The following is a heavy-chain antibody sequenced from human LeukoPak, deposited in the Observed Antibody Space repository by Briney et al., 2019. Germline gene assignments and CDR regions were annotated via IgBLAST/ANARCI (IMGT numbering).Heavy chain of an antibody. J-gene: IGHJ4*02. CDR2: ISSSSSYI. Sequence: PGGSLRLSCAASGFTFSSYSMNWVRQAPGKGLEWVSSISSSSSYIYYADSVRGRFTISRDNAKNSLYLQMNSLRAEDTAVYYCARDPLRYFDWLLGRVYFDYWGQGTLVTVS. CDR3: ARDPLRYFDWLLGRVYFDY. D-gene: IGHD3-9*01. CDR1: GFTFSSYS. V-gene: IGHV3-21*01.